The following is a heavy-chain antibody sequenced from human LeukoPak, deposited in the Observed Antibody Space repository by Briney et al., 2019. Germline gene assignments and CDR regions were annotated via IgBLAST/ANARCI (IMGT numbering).Heavy chain of an antibody. V-gene: IGHV3-23*01. Sequence: GGSLRLSCAASGFTFSSYAMSWVRQAPGKGLEWVSAITGTGGSTYYADSVKGRFTISRDNSKNTLYLQMNSLRAEDTAVYYCATRGYCSGTSCYAPQPWGQGTLATVSS. D-gene: IGHD2-2*01. CDR3: ATRGYCSGTSCYAPQP. CDR1: GFTFSSYA. CDR2: ITGTGGST. J-gene: IGHJ5*02.